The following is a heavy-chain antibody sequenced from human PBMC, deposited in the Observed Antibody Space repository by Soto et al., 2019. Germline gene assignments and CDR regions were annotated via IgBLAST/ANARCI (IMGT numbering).Heavy chain of an antibody. V-gene: IGHV1-2*02. CDR3: ARVGSYSDGSSYPY. Sequence: ASVKVSCKASGYTFTGHDLHWVRQAPGQGLEWMGWIKGNGGATKYARKFQGRVTMTRDTSTTTAYLELNSLRSDDTAVYFCARVGSYSDGSSYPYWGQGTLVTVSS. J-gene: IGHJ4*02. CDR2: IKGNGGAT. CDR1: GYTFTGHD. D-gene: IGHD6-6*01.